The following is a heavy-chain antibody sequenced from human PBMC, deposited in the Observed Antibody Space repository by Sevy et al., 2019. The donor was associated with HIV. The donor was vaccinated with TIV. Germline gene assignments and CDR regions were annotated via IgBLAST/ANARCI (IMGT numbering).Heavy chain of an antibody. CDR2: ISDRGTTI. CDR3: GREGSLGYFDL. V-gene: IGHV3-11*01. J-gene: IGHJ2*01. D-gene: IGHD3-10*01. Sequence: GGSLRLSCAASGFTFSDFYMSWIRQAPGRGLEWVSYISDRGTTIYYADSVRGRFTISRDNAKNSLYLQMNSLRAEDTAVYYCGREGSLGYFDLWGRGTLVTVSS. CDR1: GFTFSDFY.